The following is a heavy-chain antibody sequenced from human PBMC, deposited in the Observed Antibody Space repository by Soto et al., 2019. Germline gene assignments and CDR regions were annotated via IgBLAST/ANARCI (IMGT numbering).Heavy chain of an antibody. V-gene: IGHV4-34*01. CDR1: GASISGYY. Sequence: QVQLQQWGEGLLKPSETLSLTCGVYGASISGYYWTWIRQSPGTVLEWIGEIHYSGTTNYNPSLRSRVTISVDTSKNQFSLRLTSVTAADTAVYYCAGLRFPWGQGTLVTVSS. CDR3: AGLRFP. CDR2: IHYSGTT. D-gene: IGHD3-16*01. J-gene: IGHJ5*02.